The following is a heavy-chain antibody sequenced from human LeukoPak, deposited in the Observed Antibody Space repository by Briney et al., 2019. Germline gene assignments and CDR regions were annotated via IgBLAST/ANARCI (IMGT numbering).Heavy chain of an antibody. V-gene: IGHV4-39*07. CDR2: IYYSGST. CDR1: SGSISTSNYY. D-gene: IGHD6-13*01. Sequence: SETLSLTCTVSSGSISTSNYYWGWVRQPPGKGLEWIGSIYYSGSTYYNPSLKSRVTISVDTSKNQFSLKLSSVTAADTAVYYCARQTGYSSSWQPLAIDYWGQGTLVTVSS. CDR3: ARQTGYSSSWQPLAIDY. J-gene: IGHJ4*02.